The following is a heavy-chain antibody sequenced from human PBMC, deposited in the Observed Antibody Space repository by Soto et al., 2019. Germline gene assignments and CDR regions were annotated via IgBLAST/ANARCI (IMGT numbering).Heavy chain of an antibody. V-gene: IGHV4-30-2*01. Sequence: SETLSLTCAVSGGSISSGGYSWSWIRQPPGKGLEWIGYIYHSGSTYYNPSLKSRVTISVDRSKNQFSLKLSSVTAADTAVYYCARYYYGSGSYYINWFDPWGQETLVTVSS. D-gene: IGHD3-10*01. CDR1: GGSISSGGYS. CDR2: IYHSGST. CDR3: ARYYYGSGSYYINWFDP. J-gene: IGHJ5*01.